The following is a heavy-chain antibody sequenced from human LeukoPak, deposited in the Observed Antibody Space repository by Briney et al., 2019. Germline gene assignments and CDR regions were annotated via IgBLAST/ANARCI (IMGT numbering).Heavy chain of an antibody. J-gene: IGHJ2*01. D-gene: IGHD6-13*01. Sequence: SQTLSLTCNVSGGSISSGDYYWSWIRQPPGKGLEWIGYIYYSGSTYYNPSLKSRVTISVDTSKNQFSLKLSSVTAADTAVYYCATSSWPYWNFDLWGRGTLVTVSS. CDR2: IYYSGST. CDR1: GGSISSGDYY. V-gene: IGHV4-30-4*08. CDR3: ATSSWPYWNFDL.